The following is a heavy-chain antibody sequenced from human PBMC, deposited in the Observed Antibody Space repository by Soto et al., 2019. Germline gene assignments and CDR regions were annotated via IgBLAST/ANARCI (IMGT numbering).Heavy chain of an antibody. V-gene: IGHV5-51*01. D-gene: IGHD5-12*01. CDR2: IFPGDAET. CDR3: ATPGGFGMDV. J-gene: IGHJ6*02. CDR1: GYNFATHW. Sequence: GESLNLSCQGSGYNFATHWIGWVRHKAGKGLEWMGIIFPGDAETRYSPSFQGHITISADKSISIAYLRWSSLKASDTGMYYCATPGGFGMDVWGQGTTVNVS.